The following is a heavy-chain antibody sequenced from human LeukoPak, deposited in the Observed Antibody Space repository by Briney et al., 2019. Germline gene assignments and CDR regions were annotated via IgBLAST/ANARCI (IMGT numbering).Heavy chain of an antibody. CDR1: GGSISSSSYY. D-gene: IGHD3-3*01. Sequence: SETLSLTCTVSGGSISSSSYYWGWIRQPPGKGLEWIGSMHYSGSTYYNPSLKSRVTISVDRSKNQFSLKLSSVTAADTAVYYCARSLSGYHTRLFDYWGQGTLVTVSS. CDR3: ARSLSGYHTRLFDY. J-gene: IGHJ4*02. V-gene: IGHV4-39*07. CDR2: MHYSGST.